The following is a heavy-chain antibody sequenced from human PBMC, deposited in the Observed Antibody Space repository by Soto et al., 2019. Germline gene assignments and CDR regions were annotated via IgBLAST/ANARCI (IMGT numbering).Heavy chain of an antibody. CDR1: GGTVASSHW. Sequence: QVQLQESGPRLVKPSGSLSLTCGVSGGTVASSHWWSWVRQSPGGGLDWIGNVYHTGDTNFKPSLQSRVTISVDKSNNQFSLRLIALTAADTAVYFCAREIVTAGGNNYFDPWGPGTLVTVSS. J-gene: IGHJ5*02. V-gene: IGHV4-4*02. D-gene: IGHD1-26*01. CDR2: VYHTGDT. CDR3: AREIVTAGGNNYFDP.